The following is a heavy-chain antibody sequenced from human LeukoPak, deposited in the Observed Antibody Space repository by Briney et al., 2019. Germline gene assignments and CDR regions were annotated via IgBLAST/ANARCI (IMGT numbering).Heavy chain of an antibody. J-gene: IGHJ4*02. V-gene: IGHV3-11*01. CDR2: IPTSGISV. CDR1: GFSFSRNY. D-gene: IGHD1-26*01. CDR3: TRAVGLGPGAHFDQ. Sequence: GGSLRLSCAASGFSFSRNYMSWVRQTPGKVLEWISYIPTSGISVHYADSVRGRFTASRDDAKKSLHLQMDSLRVEDTAVYYCTRAVGLGPGAHFDQWGQGALVIVSS.